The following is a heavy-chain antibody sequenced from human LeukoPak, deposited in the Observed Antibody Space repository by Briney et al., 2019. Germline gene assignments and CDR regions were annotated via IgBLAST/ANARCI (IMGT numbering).Heavy chain of an antibody. V-gene: IGHV5-51*01. CDR1: GYSFTNYW. D-gene: IGHD5-24*01. CDR2: IYPGDSDT. CDR3: ARLSPQRSGNWFDP. J-gene: IGHJ5*02. Sequence: KNGESLKISCKGSGYSFTNYWLGWVRQMPGKGLEWMGIIYPGDSDTRYSPSFQGQVTISADKSISTAYLQWSSLKASDTAMYYCARLSPQRSGNWFDPWGQGTLVTVSS.